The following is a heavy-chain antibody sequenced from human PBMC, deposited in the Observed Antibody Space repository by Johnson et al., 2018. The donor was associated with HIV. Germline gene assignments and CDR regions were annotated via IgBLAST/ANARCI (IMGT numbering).Heavy chain of an antibody. CDR1: GFSFDDYA. Sequence: VQLVESGGGLVQPGRSLRLSCSASGFSFDDYAMHWVRQAPGKGLAWVSGISWNSGSIGYVDSVKGRFTISRDNAKNSLYLQMNSLRAEDTAIYYCTTITRSYYYDSSGHLYDAFDIWGQGTMVTDAS. D-gene: IGHD3-22*01. J-gene: IGHJ3*02. CDR2: ISWNSGSI. V-gene: IGHV3-9*01. CDR3: TTITRSYYYDSSGHLYDAFDI.